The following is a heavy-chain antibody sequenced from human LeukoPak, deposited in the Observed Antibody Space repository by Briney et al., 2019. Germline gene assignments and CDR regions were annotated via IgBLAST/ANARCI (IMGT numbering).Heavy chain of an antibody. Sequence: GGSLRLSCAASAFTFSSHPMGWVRRAPGKGLEWVSSICSSIGCTYYADSVRGRVTISRDNSKNTLYLQMNSLRVEDTAVYYCAKAIGQAVPAGSRWFDPWGQGTPVTVSS. CDR2: ICSSIGCT. J-gene: IGHJ5*02. CDR3: AKAIGQAVPAGSRWFDP. CDR1: AFTFSSHP. V-gene: IGHV3-23*01. D-gene: IGHD2-2*01.